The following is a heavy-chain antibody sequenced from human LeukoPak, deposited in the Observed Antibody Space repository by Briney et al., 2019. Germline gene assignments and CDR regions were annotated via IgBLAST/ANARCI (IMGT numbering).Heavy chain of an antibody. J-gene: IGHJ4*02. D-gene: IGHD2-2*01. CDR3: AKVRCSSTSCYGDY. V-gene: IGHV3-9*01. Sequence: GGSLRLSCAASGFTFDDYAMHWVRQAPGKGLEWVSSISWNSGSRGYADSVKGRFTISRDNAKNSLYLQMNSLRAEDTALYYCAKVRCSSTSCYGDYWGQGTLVTVSS. CDR1: GFTFDDYA. CDR2: ISWNSGSR.